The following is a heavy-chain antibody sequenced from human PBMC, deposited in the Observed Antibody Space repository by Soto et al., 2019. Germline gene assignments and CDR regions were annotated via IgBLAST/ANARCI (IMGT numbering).Heavy chain of an antibody. J-gene: IGHJ4*02. CDR2: INAGNGNT. D-gene: IGHD6-19*01. V-gene: IGHV1-3*01. CDR1: GYTFTSYA. CDR3: ATAGYSSGAIDY. Sequence: ASVKVSCKASGYTFTSYAMHCVRQAPGQRLEWMGWINAGNGNTKYSQKFQGRVTITRDTSASTAYMELSSLRSEDTAVYYCATAGYSSGAIDYWGQGTLVTVSS.